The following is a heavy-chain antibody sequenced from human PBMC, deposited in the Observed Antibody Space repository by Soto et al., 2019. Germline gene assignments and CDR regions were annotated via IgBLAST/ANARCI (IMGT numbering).Heavy chain of an antibody. Sequence: EVQLLESGGGLVQPGGSLRISCIGSGFTFSSNAMSWVRQAPGKGLEWVSAISGGGGTTYYADSVKGRFAVSRDNSNNTLSLQMNSLRAEETAVYYCAKQRAVFGSGSDTYYLDYWGQGTLVTVSS. V-gene: IGHV3-23*01. CDR2: ISGGGGTT. CDR3: AKQRAVFGSGSDTYYLDY. CDR1: GFTFSSNA. J-gene: IGHJ4*02. D-gene: IGHD3-10*01.